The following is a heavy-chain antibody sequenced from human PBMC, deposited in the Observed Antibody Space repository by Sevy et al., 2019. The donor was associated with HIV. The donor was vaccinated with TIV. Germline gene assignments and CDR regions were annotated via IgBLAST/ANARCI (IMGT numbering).Heavy chain of an antibody. CDR2: IWHDGSNK. V-gene: IGHV3-30*02. Sequence: GGSLRLSCAASGFTFNFHGMHWVRQAPGKGLEWVAFIWHDGSNKYMADSVKGRFTISRDNSKNTVHLQMNSLRVEDTAVYFCAKRGESSNWYTHAFDIWGQGTMVTVSS. J-gene: IGHJ3*02. D-gene: IGHD4-4*01. CDR3: AKRGESSNWYTHAFDI. CDR1: GFTFNFHG.